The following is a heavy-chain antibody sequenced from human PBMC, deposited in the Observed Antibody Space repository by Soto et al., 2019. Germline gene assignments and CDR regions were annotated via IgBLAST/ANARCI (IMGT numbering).Heavy chain of an antibody. D-gene: IGHD6-13*01. CDR2: IFSNDEK. CDR1: GFSLSNARMG. J-gene: IGHJ4*02. CDR3: ERISSSWYFDY. Sequence: SGPTLVNPTETLTLTCTVSGFSLSNARMGVSWIRQPPGKALEWLAHIFSNDEKSYSTSLKSRLTISKDTSKSQVVLTMTNMDPVDTATYYCERISSSWYFDYWGQGTLVTVSS. V-gene: IGHV2-26*01.